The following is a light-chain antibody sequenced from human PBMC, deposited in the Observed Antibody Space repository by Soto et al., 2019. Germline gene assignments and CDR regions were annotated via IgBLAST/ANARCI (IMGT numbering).Light chain of an antibody. Sequence: EIVFTQSPLSLSLSPGERATLSCWASQNVGSQLAWFQQKPGQAPRLLIYDASNRVTGIPARFSGSGSGTDFTLTISSLQSEDFAVYYCQHYNERPLTFGGGTKVDIK. CDR2: DAS. CDR3: QHYNERPLT. CDR1: QNVGSQ. V-gene: IGKV3-11*01. J-gene: IGKJ4*01.